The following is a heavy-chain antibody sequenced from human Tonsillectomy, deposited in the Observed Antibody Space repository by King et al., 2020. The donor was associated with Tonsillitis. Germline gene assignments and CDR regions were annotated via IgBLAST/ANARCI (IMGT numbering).Heavy chain of an antibody. Sequence: LQLQESGPGLVKPSETLSLTCTVSSGSISIYHWTWIRQPPGKGLEWIGYIHYSGRTNYSPSLMSRVTMSIDTSKNQFSLKLSSVTAADAAVDYCAREGDREQSGTFPDAFDLWGQGTMVSVSS. CDR2: IHYSGRT. D-gene: IGHD1-26*01. CDR3: AREGDREQSGTFPDAFDL. J-gene: IGHJ3*01. V-gene: IGHV4-59*01. CDR1: SGSISIYH.